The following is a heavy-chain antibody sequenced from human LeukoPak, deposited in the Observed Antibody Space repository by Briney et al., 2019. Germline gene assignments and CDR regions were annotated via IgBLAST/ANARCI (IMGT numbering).Heavy chain of an antibody. CDR1: GFTFSSYG. CDR3: AKDDAWLRFGE. D-gene: IGHD3-10*01. V-gene: IGHV3-23*01. J-gene: IGHJ4*02. Sequence: GGSLRLSCAGSGFTFSSYGMSWVRQAPGKGLEWVSGISGSGGSTYYADSVKGRFTISRDNSKNTLYLRINSLRADDTAVYYCAKDDAWLRFGEWSQGTLVTVS. CDR2: ISGSGGST.